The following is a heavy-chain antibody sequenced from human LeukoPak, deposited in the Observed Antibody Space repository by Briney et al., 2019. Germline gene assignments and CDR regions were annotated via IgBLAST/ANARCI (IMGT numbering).Heavy chain of an antibody. Sequence: SGTLSLTCAVSGYSISSGYWWSWVRQPPGEGLEWIGEIDHSGSTNYNPSLKSRVTISADKSKNQFSLKLNSVTAADTAVYYCARYVSGSLGAFDIWGQGTMVTVSS. V-gene: IGHV4-4*02. J-gene: IGHJ3*02. CDR1: GYSISSGYW. CDR3: ARYVSGSLGAFDI. CDR2: IDHSGST. D-gene: IGHD3-10*01.